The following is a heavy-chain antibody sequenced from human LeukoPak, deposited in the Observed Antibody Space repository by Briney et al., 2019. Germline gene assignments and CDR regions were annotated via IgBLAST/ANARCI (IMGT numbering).Heavy chain of an antibody. Sequence: GASVKVSCKASGGTFSSYAISWVRQAPGQGLEWMGGIIPIFGTANYAQKFQGRVTMTEDTSTDTAYMELSSLRSEDTAVYYCATRRGGATPTPALGLYYWGQGTLVTVSS. V-gene: IGHV1-69*06. J-gene: IGHJ4*02. CDR2: IIPIFGTA. CDR1: GGTFSSYA. CDR3: ATRRGGATPTPALGLYY. D-gene: IGHD1-26*01.